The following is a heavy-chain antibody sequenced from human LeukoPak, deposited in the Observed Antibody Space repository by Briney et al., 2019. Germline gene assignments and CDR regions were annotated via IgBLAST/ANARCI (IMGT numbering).Heavy chain of an antibody. CDR1: GGSISSSTYF. J-gene: IGHJ3*01. Sequence: PSETLSLTCIVSGGSISSSTYFWGWIRQPPGKGLEWIGIISYNGTTYYNPSLKRRVTISVDTSKNQFSLRLNSVTAADTAVYYCAKPSNYYGSATDAFDFWGQGTMVTVSS. CDR2: ISYNGTT. CDR3: AKPSNYYGSATDAFDF. D-gene: IGHD3-10*01. V-gene: IGHV4-39*07.